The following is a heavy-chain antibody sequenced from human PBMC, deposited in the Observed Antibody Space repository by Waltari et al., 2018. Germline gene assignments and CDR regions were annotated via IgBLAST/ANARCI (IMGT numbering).Heavy chain of an antibody. CDR1: GFTFNTYW. Sequence: EVQLVESGGDLVQPGGSLRLSCAGSGFTFNTYWMHWVRQVPGKGLVWVSLINPHGTSTNYADSVKGRFTISRDNAKNTLYLQMNSLRAEDTAVYYCARGHYDSSGYYLSYYYGLDVWGQGTTVTVSS. D-gene: IGHD3-22*01. J-gene: IGHJ6*02. CDR3: ARGHYDSSGYYLSYYYGLDV. CDR2: INPHGTST. V-gene: IGHV3-74*02.